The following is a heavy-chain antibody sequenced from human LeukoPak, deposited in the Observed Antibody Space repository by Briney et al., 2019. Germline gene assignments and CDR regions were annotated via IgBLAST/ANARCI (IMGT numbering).Heavy chain of an antibody. CDR3: ARDVFRYFDWLDGYGTNYFDY. J-gene: IGHJ4*02. CDR1: EFSVGSNY. V-gene: IGHV3-66*01. CDR2: IYSGGST. D-gene: IGHD3-9*01. Sequence: GGSLRLSCAASEFSVGSNYMTWVRQAPGKGLEWVSLIYSGGSTYYADSVKGRFTISRDNSKNTLYLQMNSLRAEDTAVYYCARDVFRYFDWLDGYGTNYFDYWGQGTLVTVSS.